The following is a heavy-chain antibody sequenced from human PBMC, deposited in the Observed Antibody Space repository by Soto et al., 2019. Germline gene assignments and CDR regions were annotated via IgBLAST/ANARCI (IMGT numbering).Heavy chain of an antibody. V-gene: IGHV3-13*01. J-gene: IGHJ2*01. CDR1: GFTFSSYD. CDR3: ARALLPTAYYDSSGYTWYFDL. CDR2: IGTAGDT. Sequence: EVQLVESGGGLVQPGGSLRLSCAASGFTFSSYDMHWVRQATGKGLEWVSAIGTAGDTYYPGSVKGRFTISRENAKNSLYLQMNSLRAEDTAVYYCARALLPTAYYDSSGYTWYFDLWGRGTLVTVSS. D-gene: IGHD3-22*01.